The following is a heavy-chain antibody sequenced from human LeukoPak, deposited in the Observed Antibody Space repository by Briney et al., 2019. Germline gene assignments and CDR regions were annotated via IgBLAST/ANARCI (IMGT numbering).Heavy chain of an antibody. Sequence: PGGSLRLSCAASGFTFSSYSMNWVRQAPGKGLEWVSYISSSSSTIYYADSVKGRFTISRDNAKNSLYLQMNSLRAEDTAVYYCARRAGYSGYAHEIDYWGQGTLVTVSS. CDR3: ARRAGYSGYAHEIDY. D-gene: IGHD5-12*01. J-gene: IGHJ4*02. V-gene: IGHV3-48*01. CDR1: GFTFSSYS. CDR2: ISSSSSTI.